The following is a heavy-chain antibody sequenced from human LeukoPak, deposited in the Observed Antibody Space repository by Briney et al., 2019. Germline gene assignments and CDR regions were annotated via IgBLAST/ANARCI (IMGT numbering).Heavy chain of an antibody. CDR1: GYTFTGYY. CDR3: AGDLTMSGHDAFDI. Sequence: ASVKVSCKASGYTFTGYYMHWVRQAPGQGLEWMGWINPNSGGTNYAQKFQGRVTMTRDTSISTAYMELSRLRSDDTAVYYCAGDLTMSGHDAFDIWGQGTMVTVSS. CDR2: INPNSGGT. J-gene: IGHJ3*02. V-gene: IGHV1-2*02. D-gene: IGHD2-2*01.